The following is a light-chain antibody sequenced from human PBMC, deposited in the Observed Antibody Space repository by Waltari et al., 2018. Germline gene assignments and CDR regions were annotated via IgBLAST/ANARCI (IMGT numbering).Light chain of an antibody. J-gene: IGLJ3*02. Sequence: QSVLTQPPSVSAAPGQKVTISCSGSSSNLGNNYVSWYQVLPGTAPKLLIYDDNKRPSGIPGRFSGSKSGTSATLDITGLQTGDETEYYCGTWDSSLSAGVFGGETRLTVL. CDR1: SSNLGNNY. CDR3: GTWDSSLSAGV. CDR2: DDN. V-gene: IGLV1-51*01.